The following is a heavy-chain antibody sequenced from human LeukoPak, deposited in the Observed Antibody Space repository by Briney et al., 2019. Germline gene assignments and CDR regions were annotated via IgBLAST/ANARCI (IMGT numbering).Heavy chain of an antibody. D-gene: IGHD4-17*01. CDR2: IKSKTDGGTT. CDR1: GFTFSNAW. CDR3: TTFRPTLGTVTYYYYYYYMDV. Sequence: GGSLRLSCAASGFTFSNAWMSWVRQAPGKGLEWVGRIKSKTDGGTTDYAAPVKGRFTISRDDSKNTLYLQMNSLKTEDTAVYYCTTFRPTLGTVTYYYYYYYMDVWGKGTTVTVSS. J-gene: IGHJ6*03. V-gene: IGHV3-15*01.